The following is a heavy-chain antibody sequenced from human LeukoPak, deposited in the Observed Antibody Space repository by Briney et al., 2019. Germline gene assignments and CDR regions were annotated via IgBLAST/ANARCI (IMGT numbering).Heavy chain of an antibody. D-gene: IGHD3-10*01. CDR3: TLSGAG. CDR2: IKSEDDGGTT. J-gene: IGHJ1*01. CDR1: GFSFVEYT. Sequence: PGGSLSLSCTPSGFSFVEYTIVWVRQAPGKGLEWVGFIKSEDDGGTTYYAASAKGRFSISRDDSKSIAYLQLNSLRTEDTAVYYCTLSGAGWGQGTLVTVSS. V-gene: IGHV3-49*04.